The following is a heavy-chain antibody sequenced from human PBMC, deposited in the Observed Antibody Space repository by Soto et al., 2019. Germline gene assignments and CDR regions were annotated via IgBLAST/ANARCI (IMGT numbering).Heavy chain of an antibody. V-gene: IGHV1-46*01. CDR3: ARGDSNGWHFDS. Sequence: ASVKVSCKASGYTFTTYQIHWARQAPGQGLEWMGTINPSGGSTSYAQRFQGRVTMTRDTSTSTVYVDLSSLRSEDTALYYCARGDSNGWHFDSWGQGTLVTVSS. D-gene: IGHD6-19*01. CDR2: INPSGGST. J-gene: IGHJ4*02. CDR1: GYTFTTYQ.